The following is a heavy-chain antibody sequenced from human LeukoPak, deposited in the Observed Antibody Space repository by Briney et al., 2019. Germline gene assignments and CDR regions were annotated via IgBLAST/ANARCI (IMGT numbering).Heavy chain of an antibody. CDR1: GGSISSYY. V-gene: IGHV4-59*01. J-gene: IGHJ3*02. Sequence: SETLSLTCTVSGGSISSYYWSWIRQPPGKGLEWIGYIYYSGSTNYNPSLKSRVTISVDTSKNQFSLKLSSVTAADTAVYYCAGDLGDWDAFDIWGQGTMVTVSS. CDR2: IYYSGST. CDR3: AGDLGDWDAFDI. D-gene: IGHD2-21*02.